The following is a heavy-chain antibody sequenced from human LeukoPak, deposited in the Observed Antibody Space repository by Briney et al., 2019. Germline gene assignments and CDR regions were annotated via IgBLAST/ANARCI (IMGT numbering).Heavy chain of an antibody. CDR3: ARAGGEWQQLATDY. D-gene: IGHD6-13*01. CDR2: INPSGGST. J-gene: IGHJ4*02. Sequence: GASVKVSCRASGDSFTSYYMHWVRQAPGQGLEWMGIINPSGGSTSYAQKFQGRVTMTRDMSTSTVYMELSSLRSEDTAVYYCARAGGEWQQLATDYWGQGTLVTVSS. V-gene: IGHV1-46*01. CDR1: GDSFTSYY.